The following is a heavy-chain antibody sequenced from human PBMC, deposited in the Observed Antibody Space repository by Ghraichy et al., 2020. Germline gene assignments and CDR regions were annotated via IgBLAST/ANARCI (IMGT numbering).Heavy chain of an antibody. J-gene: IGHJ6*03. Sequence: LSLTCAASGFTFSSYEMNWVRQAPGKGLEWVSYISSSGSTIYYADSVKGRFTISRDNAKNSLYLQMNSLRAEDTAVYYCARAKYQLLNYYYYYMDVWGKGTTVTVSS. V-gene: IGHV3-48*03. CDR1: GFTFSSYE. CDR2: ISSSGSTI. D-gene: IGHD2-2*01. CDR3: ARAKYQLLNYYYYYMDV.